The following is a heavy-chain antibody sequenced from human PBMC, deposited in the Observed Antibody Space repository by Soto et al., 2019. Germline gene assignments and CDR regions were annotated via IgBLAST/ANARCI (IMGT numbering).Heavy chain of an antibody. Sequence: SETLSLTCAVSGYSISSGYYWGWIRQPPGKGLEWIGSIYHSGSTYYNPSLKSRVTISVDTSKNQFSLKLSSVTAADTAVYYRARLQSRYGMDVWGQGTTVTVSS. V-gene: IGHV4-38-2*01. CDR1: GYSISSGYY. CDR3: ARLQSRYGMDV. D-gene: IGHD4-4*01. CDR2: IYHSGST. J-gene: IGHJ6*02.